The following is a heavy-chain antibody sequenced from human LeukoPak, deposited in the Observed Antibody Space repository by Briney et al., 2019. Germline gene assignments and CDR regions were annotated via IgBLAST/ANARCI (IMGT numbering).Heavy chain of an antibody. CDR2: IYDSGST. CDR3: ASLTTADAFDI. D-gene: IGHD3-22*01. Sequence: SETLSLTCTVSGGSISSYYWSWIRQPPGKGLEWIGYIYDSGSTNYNPSLKSRVTISVDTSKNQFSLRLSSVTAADTAVFYCASLTTADAFDIWGQGTMVTVSS. CDR1: GGSISSYY. J-gene: IGHJ3*02. V-gene: IGHV4-59*01.